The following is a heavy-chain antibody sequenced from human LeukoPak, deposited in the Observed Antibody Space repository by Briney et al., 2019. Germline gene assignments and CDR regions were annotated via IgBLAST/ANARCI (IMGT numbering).Heavy chain of an antibody. V-gene: IGHV3-20*04. J-gene: IGHJ4*02. Sequence: GGSLRLSCAVSGLTFDEYGMSWVRQAPGKGLEWVSGINWNGGSTNYADSVKGRFTISRDNTKNSLYLQMNSLRAEDTALYYCARDRSHCSGGSCYPLGDYWGQGTLVTVSS. CDR1: GLTFDEYG. D-gene: IGHD2-15*01. CDR3: ARDRSHCSGGSCYPLGDY. CDR2: INWNGGST.